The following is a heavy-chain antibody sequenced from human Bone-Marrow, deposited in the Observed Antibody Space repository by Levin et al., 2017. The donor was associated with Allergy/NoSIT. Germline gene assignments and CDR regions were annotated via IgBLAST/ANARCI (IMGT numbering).Heavy chain of an antibody. V-gene: IGHV3-23*01. CDR3: ATSNWNDNVY. Sequence: GASVKVSCEASGFNFDNYAMSWVRQAPGKGLEWVSAISESTSTTYYADSVKGRFTISRDNSKNTLYLQMHSLRAEDTAVYYCATSNWNDNVYWGQGTLVTVSS. D-gene: IGHD1-20*01. CDR1: GFNFDNYA. J-gene: IGHJ4*02. CDR2: ISESTSTT.